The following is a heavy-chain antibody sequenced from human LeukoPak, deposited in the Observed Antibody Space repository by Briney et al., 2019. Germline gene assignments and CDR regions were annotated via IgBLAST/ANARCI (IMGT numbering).Heavy chain of an antibody. CDR3: ARLVVAATDAFDI. CDR1: GFTFSSYS. D-gene: IGHD2-15*01. CDR2: ISSSSSYI. V-gene: IGHV3-21*01. Sequence: GGSLRLSCAASGFTFSSYSMNWVRQAPGKGLEWVSSISSSSSYIYYADSVKGRFAISRDNAKNSLYLQMNSLRAEDTAVYYCARLVVAATDAFDIWGQGTMVTVSS. J-gene: IGHJ3*02.